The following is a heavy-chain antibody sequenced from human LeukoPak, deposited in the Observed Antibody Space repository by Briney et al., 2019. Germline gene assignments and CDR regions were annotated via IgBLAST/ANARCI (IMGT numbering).Heavy chain of an antibody. CDR3: AKAVEAWNDVIYFDY. CDR1: GFTFDDYA. V-gene: IGHV3-9*03. CDR2: ISWNSGSI. Sequence: PGGSLRLSCAASGFTFDDYAMHWVRQAPGKGLEWVSGISWNSGSIGYADSVKGRFTISRDNAKNSLYLQMNSLRAEDMALYYCAKAVEAWNDVIYFDYWGQGTLVTVSS. J-gene: IGHJ4*02. D-gene: IGHD1-1*01.